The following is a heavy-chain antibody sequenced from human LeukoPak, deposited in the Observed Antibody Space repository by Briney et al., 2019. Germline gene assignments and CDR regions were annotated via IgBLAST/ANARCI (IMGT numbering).Heavy chain of an antibody. V-gene: IGHV1-69*06. Sequence: SVKVSCKASGGTFSSYAISWVRQAPGQGLEWMGGIIPIFGTANYAQKFQGRVTITADKSTSTAYMELSSLRSEDTAVYYCARDANYYDSSGYQQTDAFDIWGQGTMVTVSS. CDR2: IIPIFGTA. D-gene: IGHD3-22*01. CDR3: ARDANYYDSSGYQQTDAFDI. J-gene: IGHJ3*02. CDR1: GGTFSSYA.